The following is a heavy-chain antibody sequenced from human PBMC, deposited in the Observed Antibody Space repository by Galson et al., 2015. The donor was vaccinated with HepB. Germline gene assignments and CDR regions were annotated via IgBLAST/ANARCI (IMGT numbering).Heavy chain of an antibody. D-gene: IGHD3-10*01. V-gene: IGHV4-30-4*07. J-gene: IGHJ4*02. CDR3: ARGMVRGLYFDH. Sequence: TLSLTCGVSRYAITGGAYSWSWLRQPPGRGLEWIGYIYYTGSTNYNPSLKSRLTISLDTSKNLFSLKLTSVTAADTAVYYCARGMVRGLYFDHWGQGTLVTVSS. CDR2: IYYTGST. CDR1: RYAITGGAYS.